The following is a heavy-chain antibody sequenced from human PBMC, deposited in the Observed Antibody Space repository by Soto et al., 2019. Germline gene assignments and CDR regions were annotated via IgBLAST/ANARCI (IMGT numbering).Heavy chain of an antibody. CDR2: IYYSGST. J-gene: IGHJ4*02. CDR1: GGSISSYY. CDR3: ASADYGDYKYYFDY. V-gene: IGHV4-59*01. Sequence: SETLSLTCTVSGGSISSYYWSWIRQPPGKGLEWIGYIYYSGSTNYNPSLKSRVTISVDTSKNQFSLKLSSVTAADTAVYYCASADYGDYKYYFDYWGQGTLVTVSS. D-gene: IGHD4-17*01.